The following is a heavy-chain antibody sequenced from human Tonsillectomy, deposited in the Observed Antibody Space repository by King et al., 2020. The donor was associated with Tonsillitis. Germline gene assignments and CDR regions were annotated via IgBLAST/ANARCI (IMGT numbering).Heavy chain of an antibody. V-gene: IGHV1-3*01. CDR1: GYTFTNYA. CDR3: ARTPFSYSSSWYGDFDY. D-gene: IGHD6-13*01. CDR2: IYGGNGNT. J-gene: IGHJ4*02. Sequence: QLVQSGAEVKRPGASVKVSCKASGYTFTNYAMHWVRQAPGQRLEWMGWIYGGNGNTKYSQKFQGRVTITRDTFASTAYMELSSLRSEDTAMHYCARTPFSYSSSWYGDFDYWGQGILVTVSA.